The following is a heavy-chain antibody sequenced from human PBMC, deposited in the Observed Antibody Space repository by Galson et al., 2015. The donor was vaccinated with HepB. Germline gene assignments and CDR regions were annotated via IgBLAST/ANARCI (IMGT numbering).Heavy chain of an antibody. CDR2: INPSGGST. Sequence: SVKVSCKASGYTFTSYYMHWVRQAPGQGLEWMGIINPSGGSTSYAQKFQGRVTMTRDTSTSTVYMELSSLRSEDTAVYYCAREFAFGGVIVIDPPYYYGMDVWGQGTTVTVSS. D-gene: IGHD3-16*02. CDR3: AREFAFGGVIVIDPPYYYGMDV. J-gene: IGHJ6*02. CDR1: GYTFTSYY. V-gene: IGHV1-46*03.